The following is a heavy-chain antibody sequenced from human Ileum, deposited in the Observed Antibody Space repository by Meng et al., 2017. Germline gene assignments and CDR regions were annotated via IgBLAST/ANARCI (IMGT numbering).Heavy chain of an antibody. J-gene: IGHJ4*01. CDR2: LYRSGNT. CDR3: ARDKQDYGYSCFDS. CDR1: GYSISSGYY. D-gene: IGHD4-17*01. Sequence: SETLSLTCTVSGYSISSGYYWGWIRQTPGKELEWIGSLYRSGNTYYNPSLRSRVTISVDTSKNQFSLNLSSVTAADTAVYYCARDKQDYGYSCFDSWVHGTLVTVSS. V-gene: IGHV4-38-2*02.